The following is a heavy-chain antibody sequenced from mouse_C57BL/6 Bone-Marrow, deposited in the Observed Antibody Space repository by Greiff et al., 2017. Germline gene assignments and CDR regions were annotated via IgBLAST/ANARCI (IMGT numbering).Heavy chain of an antibody. CDR1: GYAFSSYW. D-gene: IGHD3-2*02. J-gene: IGHJ2*01. V-gene: IGHV1-80*01. Sequence: QVQLQQSGAELVKPGASVKISCKASGYAFSSYWMNWVKQRPGQGLEWIGQIYPGDGDTNYNGKFKGKATLTADKSSSTAYMQLSSLTSEDSAVYFCARKGPTQLRQYYLDYWGQGTTLTVSS. CDR3: ARKGPTQLRQYYLDY. CDR2: IYPGDGDT.